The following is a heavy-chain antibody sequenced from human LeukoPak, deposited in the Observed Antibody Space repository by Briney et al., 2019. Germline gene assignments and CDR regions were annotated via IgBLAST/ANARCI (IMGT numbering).Heavy chain of an antibody. CDR1: GFTVSNNY. CDR2: IYSGYST. J-gene: IGHJ4*02. V-gene: IGHV3-53*01. Sequence: AGGSLTLSCSASGFTVSNNYMTWLRQAPGKGLEWFSVIYSGYSTYYADSVKGRFTISRDNSKSTLYLQMNSLRVEDTAVYYCARGYAGAFDYWGQGTLVTVSS. D-gene: IGHD4-23*01. CDR3: ARGYAGAFDY.